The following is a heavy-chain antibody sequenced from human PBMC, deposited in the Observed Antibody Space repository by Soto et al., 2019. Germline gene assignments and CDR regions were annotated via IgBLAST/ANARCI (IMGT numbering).Heavy chain of an antibody. Sequence: SVKVSCKASGGTFSSYTISWVRQAPGQGLEWMGRIIPILGIANYAQKFQGRVTITADKSTSTAYMELSSLRSEDTAVYYCARKLGVGAFDIWGQGTMVTVSS. V-gene: IGHV1-69*02. CDR3: ARKLGVGAFDI. CDR1: GGTFSSYT. D-gene: IGHD1-7*01. CDR2: IIPILGIA. J-gene: IGHJ3*02.